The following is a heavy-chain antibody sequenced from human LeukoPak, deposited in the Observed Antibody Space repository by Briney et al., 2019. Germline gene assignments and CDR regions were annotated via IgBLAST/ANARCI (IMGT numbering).Heavy chain of an antibody. D-gene: IGHD3-22*01. V-gene: IGHV3-33*06. CDR1: GFTFGSYG. CDR3: AKGGYYDSSGLADY. Sequence: GGSLRLSCAASGFTFGSYGMHWVRQAPGKGLEWVAVIWYDGSNKYYADSVKGRFTISRDNSKNTLYLQMNSLRAEGTAVYYCAKGGYYDSSGLADYWGQGTLVTVSS. J-gene: IGHJ4*02. CDR2: IWYDGSNK.